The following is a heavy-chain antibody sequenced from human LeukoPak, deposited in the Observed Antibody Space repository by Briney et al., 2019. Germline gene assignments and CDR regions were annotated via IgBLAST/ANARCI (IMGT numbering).Heavy chain of an antibody. CDR2: IYTSGST. Sequence: SETLSLTCTVSGGSISSGSYYWSWIRQPAGKGLERIGRIYTSGSTNYNPSLKSRVTISVDTSKNQFSLKLSSVTAADTAVYYCASTSYDYVWGSYRTAFDYWGQGTLVTVSS. D-gene: IGHD3-16*02. CDR1: GGSISSGSYY. V-gene: IGHV4-61*02. CDR3: ASTSYDYVWGSYRTAFDY. J-gene: IGHJ4*02.